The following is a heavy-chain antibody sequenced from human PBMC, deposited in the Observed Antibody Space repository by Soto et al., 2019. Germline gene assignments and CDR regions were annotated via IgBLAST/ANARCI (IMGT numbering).Heavy chain of an antibody. Sequence: EVQLVESGGDLLKPGGSLRLSCAASGFTLNNAWLSWVRQAPGKGLEWVVRIKSTINGGKTDYAAPVRGRFTISRDDSKNMLYLQMNSQQTEDTAVYYCTTGLGQQLAFFDYWGQGTLLTGSS. CDR3: TTGLGQQLAFFDY. CDR1: GFTLNNAW. J-gene: IGHJ4*02. V-gene: IGHV3-15*01. CDR2: IKSTINGGKT. D-gene: IGHD6-13*01.